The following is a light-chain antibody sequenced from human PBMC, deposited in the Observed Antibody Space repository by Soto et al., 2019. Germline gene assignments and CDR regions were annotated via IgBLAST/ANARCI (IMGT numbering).Light chain of an antibody. Sequence: VLTQSPATLSLSPGETDTLSCRASQTIGGHVAWYQHKPGQSPKLLIYDVSNRDSGVSPRFSGTGSETDFTLTIVSLPPEDLAYYYCQQCANWPPEFNFGPGTNVDL. CDR1: QTIGGH. CDR2: DVS. J-gene: IGKJ3*01. CDR3: QQCANWPPEFN. V-gene: IGKV3-11*01.